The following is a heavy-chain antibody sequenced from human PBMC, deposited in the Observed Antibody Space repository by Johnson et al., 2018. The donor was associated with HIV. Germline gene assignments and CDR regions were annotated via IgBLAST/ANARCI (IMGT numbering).Heavy chain of an antibody. CDR3: ARDRQSGGGDADAFDI. CDR1: GFTFNNTW. Sequence: VQLVESGGGLVKPGESLRLSCATSGFTFNNTWMSWVRQAPGKGLEWVSVIYTGGRTYYADSVNGRFTISRDNSKNTVYLQMNSLRAEDTAVYYCARDRQSGGGDADAFDIWGQGTLVSVSS. V-gene: IGHV3-66*01. CDR2: IYTGGRT. J-gene: IGHJ3*02. D-gene: IGHD3-16*01.